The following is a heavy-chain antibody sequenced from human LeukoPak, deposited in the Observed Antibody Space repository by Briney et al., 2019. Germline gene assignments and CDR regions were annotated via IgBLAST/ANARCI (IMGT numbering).Heavy chain of an antibody. J-gene: IGHJ4*02. V-gene: IGHV1-69*13. Sequence: SVKVSCKASGYTFTGYYMHWVRQAPGQGLEWMGGIIPIFGTANYAQKFQGRVTITADESTSTAYMELSSLRSEDTAVYYCARDRGMYYDFWSGYFDNWGQGTLVTVSS. CDR2: IIPIFGTA. D-gene: IGHD3-3*01. CDR3: ARDRGMYYDFWSGYFDN. CDR1: GYTFTGYY.